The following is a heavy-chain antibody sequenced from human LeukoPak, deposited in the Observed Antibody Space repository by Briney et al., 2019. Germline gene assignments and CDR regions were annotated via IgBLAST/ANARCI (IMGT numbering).Heavy chain of an antibody. J-gene: IGHJ5*02. V-gene: IGHV1-18*01. D-gene: IGHD6-13*01. CDR1: DYTFISYG. CDR2: ISAYNGNT. CDR3: ARGVGIAAENWFDP. Sequence: ASVKVSCKASDYTFISYGINWVRQAPGQGLEWMGWISAYNGNTNYAQKLQGRVTMTTDTSTSTAYMELRSLRSDDTAVYYCARGVGIAAENWFDPWGQGTLVTVSS.